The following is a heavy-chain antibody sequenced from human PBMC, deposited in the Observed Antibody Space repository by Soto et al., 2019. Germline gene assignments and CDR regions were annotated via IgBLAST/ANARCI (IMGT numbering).Heavy chain of an antibody. CDR3: ARDTGSASADL. CDR2: MIHTDERT. Sequence: TGGSLRLSCAASGFTFSYFEMNWVRQAPGKGLERVAFMIHTDERTDYADSLWGRFTISRDNAKNSLYLHMTRLRVDDTGIYYCARDTGSASADLCGQGP. J-gene: IGHJ5*02. D-gene: IGHD3-10*01. V-gene: IGHV3-48*03. CDR1: GFTFSYFE.